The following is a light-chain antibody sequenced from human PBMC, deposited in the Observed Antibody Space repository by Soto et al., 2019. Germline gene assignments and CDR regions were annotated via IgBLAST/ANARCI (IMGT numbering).Light chain of an antibody. CDR3: NSYTGSSTLVV. CDR1: SSDVGNYNL. Sequence: QSALTQPASVSGSPGQSITISCTGTSSDVGNYNLVSWYQQHPGKAPKLRIYEGSKRPSGVSNRFSGSKSGNTASLTISGLQAEDESNYYCNSYTGSSTLVVFGGGTKVTAL. J-gene: IGLJ2*01. V-gene: IGLV2-14*02. CDR2: EGS.